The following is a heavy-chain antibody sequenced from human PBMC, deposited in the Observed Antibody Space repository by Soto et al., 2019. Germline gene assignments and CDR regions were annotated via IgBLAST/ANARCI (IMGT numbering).Heavy chain of an antibody. V-gene: IGHV1-69*06. D-gene: IGHD2-21*02. CDR3: ARSLLVVVTAIPRYFDY. Sequence: QVQLVQSGAEVKKPGSSVKVSCKASGGTFSSYAISWVRQAPGQGLEWMGGIIPIFGTANYAQKFQGRVTITADNSTSTAYMELSSLRSEDTAVYYCARSLLVVVTAIPRYFDYWGQGTLVTVSS. CDR1: GGTFSSYA. J-gene: IGHJ4*02. CDR2: IIPIFGTA.